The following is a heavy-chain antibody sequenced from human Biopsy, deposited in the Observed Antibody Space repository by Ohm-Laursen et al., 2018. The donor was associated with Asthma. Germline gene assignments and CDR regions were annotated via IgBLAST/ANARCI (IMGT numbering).Heavy chain of an antibody. J-gene: IGHJ6*02. CDR3: ARAVDYSHYYGIDV. Sequence: GSSVKVSCKSSGYTFNSAGITWVRQAPGQGLEWMGWSSVYNGNTKVAQKLQDRVTMITDTSTSTAYMELGSLRSDDTAVYFCARAVDYSHYYGIDVWGQGTTVTVS. D-gene: IGHD3-10*01. CDR1: GYTFNSAG. CDR2: SSVYNGNT. V-gene: IGHV1-18*01.